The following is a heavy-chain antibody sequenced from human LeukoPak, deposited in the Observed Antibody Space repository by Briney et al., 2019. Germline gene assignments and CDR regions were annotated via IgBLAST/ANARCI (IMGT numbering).Heavy chain of an antibody. J-gene: IGHJ4*02. CDR1: GFTFSSYA. CDR3: AKDPYGSGSYYPFDY. V-gene: IGHV3-23*01. CDR2: ISGSGGST. Sequence: GGSLRLSCAASGFTFSSYAMGWVRQAPGKGLEWVSAISGSGGSTYYADSVKGRFTISRDNSKNTLYLQMNSLRAEDTAVYYCAKDPYGSGSYYPFDYWGQGTLVTVSS. D-gene: IGHD3-10*01.